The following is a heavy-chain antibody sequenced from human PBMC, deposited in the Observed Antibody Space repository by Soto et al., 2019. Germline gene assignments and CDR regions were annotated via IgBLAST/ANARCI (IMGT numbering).Heavy chain of an antibody. V-gene: IGHV1-69*04. J-gene: IGHJ6*02. CDR1: GGTFSSYA. D-gene: IGHD3-10*01. CDR2: IIPILGIA. CDR3: ARGPYYGSGSYYYYYYGMDV. Sequence: ASVKVSCKASGGTFSSYAISWVRQAPGQGLEWMGRIIPILGIANYAQKFQGRVTITADKSTSTAYMELSSLRSEDTAVYYCARGPYYGSGSYYYYYYGMDVWGQGTTVTVSS.